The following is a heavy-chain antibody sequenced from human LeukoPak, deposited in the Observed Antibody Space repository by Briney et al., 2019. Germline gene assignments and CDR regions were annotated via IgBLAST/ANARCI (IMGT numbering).Heavy chain of an antibody. Sequence: PGGSLRLSCAASGFTVSSNYMSWVRQAPGKGLEWVSVIYSGGSTYYADSVKGRFTISRDNSKNTLYLQMNSLRAEDTAVYYCASSGDYDDSSGYYFLAFDIWGQGTMVTVSS. J-gene: IGHJ3*02. CDR2: IYSGGST. CDR1: GFTVSSNY. CDR3: ASSGDYDDSSGYYFLAFDI. D-gene: IGHD3-22*01. V-gene: IGHV3-66*01.